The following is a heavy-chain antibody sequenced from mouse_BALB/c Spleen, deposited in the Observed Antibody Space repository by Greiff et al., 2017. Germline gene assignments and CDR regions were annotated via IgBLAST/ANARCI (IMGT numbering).Heavy chain of an antibody. D-gene: IGHD2-4*01. CDR1: GFTFSSFG. J-gene: IGHJ4*01. V-gene: IGHV5-17*02. CDR3: ARWGITTFYAMDY. CDR2: ISSGSSTI. Sequence: EVQGVESGGGLVQPGGSRKLSCAASGFTFSSFGMHWVRQAPEKGLEWVAYISSGSSTIYYADTVKGRFTISRDNPKNTLFLQMTSLRSEDTAMYYCARWGITTFYAMDYWGQGTSVTVSS.